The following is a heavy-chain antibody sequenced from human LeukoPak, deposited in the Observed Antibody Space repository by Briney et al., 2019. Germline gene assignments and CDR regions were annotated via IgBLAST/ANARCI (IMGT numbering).Heavy chain of an antibody. V-gene: IGHV4-38-2*01. CDR2: IFHGETT. CDR1: DYSVTSAYY. J-gene: IGHJ4*02. Sequence: SETLSLTCAVSDYSVTSAYYWGWIRQFPGKGLEWIGSIFHGETTYYNPSLESRVTMSVDPSKNQFSLRLTSVTAADTAVYYCARVGSSWYWDDYWGQGTLVTVSS. D-gene: IGHD6-13*01. CDR3: ARVGSSWYWDDY.